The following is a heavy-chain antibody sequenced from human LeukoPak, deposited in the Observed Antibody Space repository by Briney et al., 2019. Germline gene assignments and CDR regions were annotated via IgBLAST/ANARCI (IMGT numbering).Heavy chain of an antibody. V-gene: IGHV3-23*01. CDR1: GFTFSSYA. J-gene: IGHJ4*02. CDR2: ISGSGGST. D-gene: IGHD6-19*01. Sequence: GGSLRLSCAASGFTFSSYAMSWVRQAPGKGLEWVSAISGSGGSTYYADSVKGRFTISRDNSKNTLYLQMNSLRAEDTAVYYCAKDPVPGHSSGWYNYFDYWGQGTLVTVSS. CDR3: AKDPVPGHSSGWYNYFDY.